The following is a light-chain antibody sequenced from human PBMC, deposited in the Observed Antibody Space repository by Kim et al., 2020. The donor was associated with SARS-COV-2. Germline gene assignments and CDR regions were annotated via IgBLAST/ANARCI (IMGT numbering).Light chain of an antibody. V-gene: IGLV1-44*01. CDR2: TNN. CDR1: RSNIGANT. J-gene: IGLJ3*02. CDR3: ASWDDSLNGFWV. Sequence: VSISCSGGRSNIGANTVSWFQQVPGTAPQLLIYTNNRRPAGVSDRFSGSKSGTSASLAIRGLQSEDEADYFCASWDDSLNGFWVFGGGTQLTVL.